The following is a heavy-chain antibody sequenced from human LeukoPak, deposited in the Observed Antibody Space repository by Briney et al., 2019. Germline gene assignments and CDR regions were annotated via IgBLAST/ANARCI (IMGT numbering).Heavy chain of an antibody. V-gene: IGHV4-39*01. CDR2: IYYSGST. CDR3: ASPYDSSGSGGY. CDR1: GGSISSSSYY. J-gene: IGHJ4*02. D-gene: IGHD3-22*01. Sequence: KPSETLSLTCTVSGGSISSSSYYWGWIRQPPGKGLEWIGSIYYSGSTYYNPSLKSRVTISVDTSKNQFSLKLSSVTAADTAVYYCASPYDSSGSGGYWGQGTLVTVSS.